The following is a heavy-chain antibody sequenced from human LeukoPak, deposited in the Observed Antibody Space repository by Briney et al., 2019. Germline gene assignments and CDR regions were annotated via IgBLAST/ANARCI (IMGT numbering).Heavy chain of an antibody. CDR3: ARRGLKSIAARPNGWFDP. J-gene: IGHJ5*02. D-gene: IGHD6-6*01. CDR2: IYNNGST. CDR1: GGSISIYY. Sequence: PSETLSLTCSVSGGSISIYYWNWIRQAAGKGLEWIGRIYNNGSTNYNPSLKSRVTMSVRTAKNQFSLKLSSVTAADTAVYYCARRGLKSIAARPNGWFDPWGQGTLVTVSS. V-gene: IGHV4-4*07.